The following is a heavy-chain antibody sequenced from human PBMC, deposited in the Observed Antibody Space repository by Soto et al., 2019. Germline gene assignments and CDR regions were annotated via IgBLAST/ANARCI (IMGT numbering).Heavy chain of an antibody. D-gene: IGHD4-4*01. CDR1: GLTISGKKY. CDR3: AKDSNKYSSSLRGRYFDY. V-gene: IGHV3-23*04. J-gene: IGHJ4*02. Sequence: DVQLVESGGGLIQPGESLRLSCAAFGLTISGKKYVAWVRQAPGKGLEWVSGISGGGSNTFYADSVKGRFTISRDNSKNTLLLQMNSLGAEDTAVYYCAKDSNKYSSSLRGRYFDYWGQGIGVTVSS. CDR2: ISGGGSNT.